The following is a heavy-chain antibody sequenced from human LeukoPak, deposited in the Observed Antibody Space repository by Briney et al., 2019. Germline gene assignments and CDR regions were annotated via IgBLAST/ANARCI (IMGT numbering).Heavy chain of an antibody. J-gene: IGHJ6*02. D-gene: IGHD6-19*01. CDR1: GFTFSSYW. V-gene: IGHV3-74*01. CDR3: ARNQNGYSSGWSH. CDR2: INSDGSST. Sequence: GGSLRLSCAASGFTFSSYWMHWVRQAPGKGLVWVSRINSDGSSTSYADSVKGRFTISRDNSKNTLYLQMNSLRAEDTAVYYCARNQNGYSSGWSHWGQGTTVTVSS.